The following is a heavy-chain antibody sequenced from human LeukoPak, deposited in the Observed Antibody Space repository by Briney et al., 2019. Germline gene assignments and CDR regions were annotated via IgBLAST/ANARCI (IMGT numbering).Heavy chain of an antibody. V-gene: IGHV3-21*01. CDR1: GFTFSSYS. CDR3: ARDRAVAGFFAFDI. D-gene: IGHD6-19*01. Sequence: GGSLRLSCAASGFTFSSYSMNWVRQAPGKGLEWVSSISSSSSYIYYADSVKGRFTISRDNAKNSLYLQMYSLRAEDTAVYYCARDRAVAGFFAFDIWGQGTMVTVSS. J-gene: IGHJ3*02. CDR2: ISSSSSYI.